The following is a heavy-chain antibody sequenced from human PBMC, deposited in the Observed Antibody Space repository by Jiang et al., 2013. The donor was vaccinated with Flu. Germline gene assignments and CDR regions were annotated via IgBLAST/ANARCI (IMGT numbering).Heavy chain of an antibody. CDR1: GGSFSGYY. Sequence: SETLSLTCAVYGGSFSGYYWSWIRQPPGKGLEWIGEINHSGSTNYNPSLKSRVTISVDTSKNQFSLKLSSVTAADTAVYYCARGRTLYNWNYWALWGQGTLVTVSS. CDR2: INHSGST. J-gene: IGHJ4*02. V-gene: IGHV4-34*01. D-gene: IGHD1-7*01. CDR3: ARGRTLYNWNYWAL.